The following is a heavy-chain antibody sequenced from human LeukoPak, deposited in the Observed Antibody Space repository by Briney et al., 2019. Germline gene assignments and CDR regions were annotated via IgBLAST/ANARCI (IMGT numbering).Heavy chain of an antibody. J-gene: IGHJ5*02. D-gene: IGHD3-10*01. CDR3: AKDIGGSGSSYWFDP. CDR1: GFTFDDYA. Sequence: GGSLRLSCAASGFTFDDYAMHWVRQAPGKGLEWVSGISWNSGSIGYEDSVKGRFTISRDNAKNSLYLQMNSLRAEDTALYYCAKDIGGSGSSYWFDPWGQGTLVTVSS. V-gene: IGHV3-9*01. CDR2: ISWNSGSI.